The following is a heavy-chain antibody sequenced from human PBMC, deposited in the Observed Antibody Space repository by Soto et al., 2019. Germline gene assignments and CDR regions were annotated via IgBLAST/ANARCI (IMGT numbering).Heavy chain of an antibody. D-gene: IGHD3-22*01. CDR1: RGTFSSYA. Sequence: SLVKVSCKASRGTFSSYAISWVRQAPGQGLEWMGGIIPIFGTANYAQKFQGRVTITADKSTSTAYMELSSLRSEDTAVYYCARDSSGYYSDAFDIWGQGTMVTVSS. CDR3: ARDSSGYYSDAFDI. J-gene: IGHJ3*02. CDR2: IIPIFGTA. V-gene: IGHV1-69*06.